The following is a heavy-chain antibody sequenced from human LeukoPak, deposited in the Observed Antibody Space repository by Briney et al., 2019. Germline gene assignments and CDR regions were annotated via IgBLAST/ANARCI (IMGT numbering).Heavy chain of an antibody. D-gene: IGHD4-17*01. CDR3: TTIHAHGDYGSDY. J-gene: IGHJ4*02. Sequence: GGSLILSCAASGFIFSNSLMSWLRQAAGKGLEWVGRIKSKTDGGTTDYAAPVKGRFAISRDDSKNTLYLQMNSLKTEDTAVYYCTTIHAHGDYGSDYWGQGTLVTVSS. V-gene: IGHV3-15*01. CDR1: GFIFSNSL. CDR2: IKSKTDGGTT.